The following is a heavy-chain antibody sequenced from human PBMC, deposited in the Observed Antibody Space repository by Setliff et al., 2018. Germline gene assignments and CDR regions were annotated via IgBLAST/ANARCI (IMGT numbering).Heavy chain of an antibody. J-gene: IGHJ3*02. CDR1: GGSISGGGYY. V-gene: IGHV4-31*03. Sequence: SETLSLTCTVSGGSISGGGYYWSWIRQHPRKGPEWIGYIYYSGSTNYTPSLKSRVTLSVDTSRNHFSLKLNSVTAADTAVYYCARSGYYSIDAFDIWGQGTMVT. D-gene: IGHD3-22*01. CDR2: IYYSGST. CDR3: ARSGYYSIDAFDI.